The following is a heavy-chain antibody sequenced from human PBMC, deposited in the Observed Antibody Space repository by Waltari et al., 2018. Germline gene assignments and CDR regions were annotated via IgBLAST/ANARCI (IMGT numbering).Heavy chain of an antibody. CDR2: IKEDGSDK. V-gene: IGHV3-7*01. Sequence: EVQLVESGGGLVQPGGSLRLSCAASGFTFGKYWMNWVRQAPGKGLEWVANIKEDGSDKYYVDSVKGRFTISRDNAKNSLYLQMNSLRAEDTAVYYCASIRYYYYMDVWGKGTTVTVSS. CDR3: ASIRYYYYMDV. J-gene: IGHJ6*03. CDR1: GFTFGKYW.